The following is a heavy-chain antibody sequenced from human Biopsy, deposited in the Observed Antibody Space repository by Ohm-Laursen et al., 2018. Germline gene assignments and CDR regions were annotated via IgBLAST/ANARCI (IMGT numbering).Heavy chain of an antibody. D-gene: IGHD2/OR15-2a*01. Sequence: SDTLSLTCTVSGGSISSDYWSWIRQTPGKGLEWIGYIYYSGSTNYNPSLKSRVTISVDTFKNQFSLRLNSVTDADTAVYYCARATNSTGWPYYYFYGMDVWGQGTTVTVSS. CDR1: GGSISSDY. V-gene: IGHV4-59*12. CDR2: IYYSGST. J-gene: IGHJ6*02. CDR3: ARATNSTGWPYYYFYGMDV.